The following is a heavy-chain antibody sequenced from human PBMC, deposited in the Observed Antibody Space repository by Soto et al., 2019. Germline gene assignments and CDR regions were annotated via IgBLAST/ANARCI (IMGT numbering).Heavy chain of an antibody. CDR3: ARVYYGDFPYYYYKDV. D-gene: IGHD4-17*01. Sequence: SETLSLTCTVSGGSISSYYWSWIRQPPGKGLEWIGYIYYSGSTNYNPSLKSRVTISVDTSKNQFSLKLSSVTAADTAVYYCARVYYGDFPYYYYKDVWGRGTTVPVSS. V-gene: IGHV4-59*01. CDR2: IYYSGST. J-gene: IGHJ6*03. CDR1: GGSISSYY.